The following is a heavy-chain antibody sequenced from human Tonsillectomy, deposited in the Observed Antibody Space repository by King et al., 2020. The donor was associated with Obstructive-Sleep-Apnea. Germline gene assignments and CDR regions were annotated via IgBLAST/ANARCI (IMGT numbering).Heavy chain of an antibody. CDR2: INWNSGNI. CDR1: GFTFDDYA. V-gene: IGHV3-9*01. Sequence: VQLVESGGGLVQPGRSLRLSCAASGFTFDDYAMHWVRQGPGKGLEWVSGINWNSGNIGYADSVKGRFTISRDNVKNSLYLQLKSLRAEDTALYYCVKDRAGGVPDAFDIWGQGTMVTVSS. J-gene: IGHJ3*02. D-gene: IGHD3-16*01. CDR3: VKDRAGGVPDAFDI.